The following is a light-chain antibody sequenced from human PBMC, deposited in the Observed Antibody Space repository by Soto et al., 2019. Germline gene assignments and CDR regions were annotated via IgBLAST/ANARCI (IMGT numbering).Light chain of an antibody. V-gene: IGLV2-14*01. J-gene: IGLJ3*02. CDR2: DVS. CDR1: SSDVGGYNY. Sequence: QSALTQPASVSGSPGQSITISCTGTSSDVGGYNYVSWYQQHPGKAPKLMIYDVSNRPSGVSNLFSGSKSGNTASLTISGLPAEDEADYYCSSYTSSSTLDVFGGGTKLTVL. CDR3: SSYTSSSTLDV.